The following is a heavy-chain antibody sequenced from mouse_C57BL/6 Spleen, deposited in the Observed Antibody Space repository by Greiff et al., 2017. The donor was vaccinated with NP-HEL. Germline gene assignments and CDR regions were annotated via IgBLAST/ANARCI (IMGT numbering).Heavy chain of an antibody. V-gene: IGHV1-85*01. D-gene: IGHD2-5*01. CDR1: GYTFTSYD. Sequence: QVQLQQSGPELVKPGASVKLSCKASGYTFTSYDINWVKQRPGQGLEWIGWIYPRDGSTKYNEKFKGKATLTVDTSSSTAYMELNSLTSEDSAVYFCARDYYSNYWYAMDYWGQGTSVTVSS. J-gene: IGHJ4*01. CDR2: IYPRDGST. CDR3: ARDYYSNYWYAMDY.